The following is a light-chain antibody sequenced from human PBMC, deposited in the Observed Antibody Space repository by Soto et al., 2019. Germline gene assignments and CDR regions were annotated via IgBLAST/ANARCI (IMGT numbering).Light chain of an antibody. CDR2: GAS. J-gene: IGKJ1*01. V-gene: IGKV3-15*01. Sequence: EIVLTQSPGTLSVSRGVRATLSCRASQSVSSKLAWYQQKPGQAPRLLFYGASTGATGIPARFSGSGSETEFTLSISSLQSEDFAVYYCQQYNNWPGTFGQGTKV. CDR1: QSVSSK. CDR3: QQYNNWPGT.